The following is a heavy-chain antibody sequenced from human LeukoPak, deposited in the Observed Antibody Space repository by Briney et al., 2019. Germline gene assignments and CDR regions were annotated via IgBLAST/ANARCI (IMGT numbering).Heavy chain of an antibody. Sequence: GGSLRLSCEASGFTFSSYGMHWVRQAPGKGLERVAGIWNDGNDKYYVDSVKGRFTISRDNSKNTLYLQMNGLRAEDTAVFYCARDNSGSYSFVDYWGQGTLVTVSS. CDR1: GFTFSSYG. D-gene: IGHD3-10*01. V-gene: IGHV3-33*01. J-gene: IGHJ4*02. CDR3: ARDNSGSYSFVDY. CDR2: IWNDGNDK.